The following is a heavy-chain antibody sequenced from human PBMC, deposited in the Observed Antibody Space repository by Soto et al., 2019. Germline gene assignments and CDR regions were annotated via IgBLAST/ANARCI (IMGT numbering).Heavy chain of an antibody. CDR2: IYHSGST. Sequence: QVQLQESGPGLVKPSQTLSLTCTVSCVSISSGGYYCSWIRQHPEQGLEWIGYIYHSGSTYYNPSLKSRVSISVDTSKNPFALKLSSVTVADTAVYYCAREGGGDTFEILGQGTMVTVSS. J-gene: IGHJ3*02. CDR1: CVSISSGGYY. V-gene: IGHV4-31*03. CDR3: AREGGGDTFEI. D-gene: IGHD2-21*02.